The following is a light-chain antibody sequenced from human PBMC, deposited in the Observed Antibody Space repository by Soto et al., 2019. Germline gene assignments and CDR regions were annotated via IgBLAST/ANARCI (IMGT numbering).Light chain of an antibody. CDR3: AAWDDTLSVYVV. CDR1: SSNIGSNY. Sequence: QSVLTQPPSACGTPGQRVTISCSGSSSNIGSNYVYWYQQLPGTAPKLLIYRNNQRPSGVPDRFSGSKSGTSASLAISGLRSEDEADYYCAAWDDTLSVYVVFGGGTKLTVL. CDR2: RNN. V-gene: IGLV1-47*01. J-gene: IGLJ2*01.